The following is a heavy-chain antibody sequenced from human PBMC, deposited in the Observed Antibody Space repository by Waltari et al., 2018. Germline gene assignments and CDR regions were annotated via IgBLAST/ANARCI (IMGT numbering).Heavy chain of an antibody. J-gene: IGHJ4*02. CDR2: IYHTGSS. V-gene: IGHV4-38-2*02. CDR3: AEEGNTTAGLFDS. D-gene: IGHD6-25*01. Sequence: QVQLRESGPGLVRSSETLSLTCTVSGHSVNHDFYWAWIRQSPGGGLEWIASIYHTGSSHYNSSLKSRVSISTDMSTKQFFLTLTHLTAADTAVYYCAEEGNTTAGLFDSWGQGTLVTVSS. CDR1: GHSVNHDFY.